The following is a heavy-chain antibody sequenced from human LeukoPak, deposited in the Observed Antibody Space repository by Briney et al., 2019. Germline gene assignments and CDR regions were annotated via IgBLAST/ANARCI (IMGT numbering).Heavy chain of an antibody. J-gene: IGHJ4*02. V-gene: IGHV4-34*01. CDR3: AGTTGHSYGFDY. Sequence: SETLSLTCAVYGGSFSGYWLSWIRQPPGKGLEWIGEISHSGSTNYNPSLKSRVTISVDTSKNQFSLKLSSVTDADTAVYYCAGTTGHSYGFDYWGQGTLVTVSS. CDR1: GGSFSGYW. CDR2: ISHSGST. D-gene: IGHD5-18*01.